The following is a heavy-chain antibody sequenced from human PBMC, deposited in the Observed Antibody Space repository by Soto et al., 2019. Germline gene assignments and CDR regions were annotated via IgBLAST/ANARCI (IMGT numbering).Heavy chain of an antibody. D-gene: IGHD3-10*01. CDR1: GFTFSTYN. J-gene: IGHJ5*02. Sequence: DVQMVESGGGLVKPGGSLRLSCAASGFTFSTYNMNWVRQAPWKGLEWVSSIPSSTSYIFYADSVKGRFTISRANAKNSLYLQMNSLRAEDTAVYYCARDFGGILRFGESWGQGTLVTVSS. CDR2: IPSSTSYI. V-gene: IGHV3-21*01. CDR3: ARDFGGILRFGES.